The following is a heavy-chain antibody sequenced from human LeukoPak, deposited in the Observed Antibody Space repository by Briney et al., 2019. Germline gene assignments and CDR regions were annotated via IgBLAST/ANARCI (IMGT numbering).Heavy chain of an antibody. Sequence: SQTLSLTCAISGDTVSSNSATWHWLRQSPSRGLEWLGRTYYTSKWYSDYAVSEKSRITINPDTSKNQFSLQLNSVTPEDTAVYYCARIGHPWGIEDAFDIWGQGTMVTVSS. CDR2: TYYTSKWYS. CDR1: GDTVSSNSAT. V-gene: IGHV6-1*01. CDR3: ARIGHPWGIEDAFDI. J-gene: IGHJ3*02. D-gene: IGHD3-16*01.